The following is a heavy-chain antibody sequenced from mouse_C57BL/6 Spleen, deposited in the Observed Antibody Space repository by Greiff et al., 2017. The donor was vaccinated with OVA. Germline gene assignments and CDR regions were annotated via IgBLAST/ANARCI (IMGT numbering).Heavy chain of an antibody. Sequence: QVQLQQPGAELVKPGASVKLSCKASGYTFTSYWMHWVKQRPGQGLEWIGDIYPGSGGTNYNEKFKSKATLTVDQSSSTAYMPLSSLTSEDSAVYYCARAYGSCYFAWFAYWGQGTLVTVSA. CDR2: IYPGSGGT. J-gene: IGHJ3*01. CDR3: ARAYGSCYFAWFAY. D-gene: IGHD1-1*01. CDR1: GYTFTSYW. V-gene: IGHV1-55*01.